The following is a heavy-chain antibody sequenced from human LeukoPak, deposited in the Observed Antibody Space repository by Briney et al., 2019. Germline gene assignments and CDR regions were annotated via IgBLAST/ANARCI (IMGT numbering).Heavy chain of an antibody. CDR2: IHNSGST. CDR1: GGSISTYY. Sequence: SETLSLTCTVSGGSISTYYWTWIRQPAGKGLEWIGRIHNSGSTRYNPSLKSRVTMSLDTSKNQFSLNLGSVTAAATAVYYCARDGPPDCWGRGTLVIVSP. CDR3: ARDGPPDC. J-gene: IGHJ4*02. V-gene: IGHV4-4*07.